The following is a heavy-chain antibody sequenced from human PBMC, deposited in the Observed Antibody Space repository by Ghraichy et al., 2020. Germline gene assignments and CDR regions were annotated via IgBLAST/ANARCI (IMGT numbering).Heavy chain of an antibody. D-gene: IGHD4-11*01. V-gene: IGHV3-9*01. CDR3: AKEAYSTGGYYYYGMDV. J-gene: IGHJ6*02. CDR2: ISWNSGSI. Sequence: LSLTCAASGFTFDDYAMHWVRQAPGKGLEWVSGISWNSGSIGYADSVKGRFTISRDNAKNSLYLQMNSLRAEDTALYYCAKEAYSTGGYYYYGMDVWGQGTTVTVSS. CDR1: GFTFDDYA.